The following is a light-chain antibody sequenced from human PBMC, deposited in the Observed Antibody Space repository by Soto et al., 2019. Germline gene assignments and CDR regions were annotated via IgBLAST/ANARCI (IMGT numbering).Light chain of an antibody. CDR1: SSNIGAGYD. J-gene: IGLJ2*01. V-gene: IGLV1-40*01. CDR3: QSYDSSLSGVV. CDR2: GNS. Sequence: QSVLTQPPSVAGAQGQRVTISCTGSSSNIGAGYDVHWYQQLPGTAPKLLIYGNSNRPSGVPDRFSGSKSGTSASLAITGLQAEDDADYYCQSYDSSLSGVVFGGGTKVTVL.